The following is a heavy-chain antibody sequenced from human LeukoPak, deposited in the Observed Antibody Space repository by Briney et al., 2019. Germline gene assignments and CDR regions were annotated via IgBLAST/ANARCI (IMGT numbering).Heavy chain of an antibody. V-gene: IGHV1-69*05. Sequence: SVKVSCKASGGTFSSYAISWVRHAPAQGLEWMGGIIPIFGTANYAQKFQGRVTITTDESTSTAYMELSSLRSEDTAVYYCARDPGGKVWGNWFDPWGQGTLVTVSS. J-gene: IGHJ5*02. D-gene: IGHD4-23*01. CDR2: IIPIFGTA. CDR1: GGTFSSYA. CDR3: ARDPGGKVWGNWFDP.